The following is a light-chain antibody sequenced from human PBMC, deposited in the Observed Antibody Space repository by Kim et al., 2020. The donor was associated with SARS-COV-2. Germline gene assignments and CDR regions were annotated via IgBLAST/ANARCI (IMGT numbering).Light chain of an antibody. CDR1: SLRRFY. Sequence: SSELTQDPAVYVALGQTVRITCQGDSLRRFYASWYQIKPGQAPVFVLYGKDNRPSGIPDRFSGSSSGNTASMTITGAQAEDEADYYCNSRDSSGNSYVFGTETKVTGL. CDR3: NSRDSSGNSYV. CDR2: GKD. J-gene: IGLJ1*01. V-gene: IGLV3-19*01.